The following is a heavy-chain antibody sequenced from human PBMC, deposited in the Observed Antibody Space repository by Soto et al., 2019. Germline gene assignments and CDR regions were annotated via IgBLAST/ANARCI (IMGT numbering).Heavy chain of an antibody. CDR2: INPSGGST. CDR1: GYTFTSYY. D-gene: IGHD2-8*01. J-gene: IGHJ4*02. V-gene: IGHV1-46*03. Sequence: ASVKVSCKASGYTFTSYYMHWVRQAPGQGLEWMGIINPSGGSTSYAQKFQGRVTMTRDTSTSTVYMELSSLRSEDTAVYYCARDGLGYCTNGVCYTFDYWGQGTLVTVSS. CDR3: ARDGLGYCTNGVCYTFDY.